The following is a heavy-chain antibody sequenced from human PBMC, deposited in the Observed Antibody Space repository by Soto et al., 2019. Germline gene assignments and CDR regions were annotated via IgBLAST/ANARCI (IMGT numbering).Heavy chain of an antibody. D-gene: IGHD1-1*01. CDR3: AKDAVQLERRSKVFDY. Sequence: GGSLRLSCAASGFTFSSYGMHWVRQAPGKGLEWVAVISYDGSNKDYADSVKGRFTISRDNSKNTRYLQMNSLRAEDTAVYYCAKDAVQLERRSKVFDYWGQGTLVTVSS. J-gene: IGHJ4*02. CDR1: GFTFSSYG. CDR2: ISYDGSNK. V-gene: IGHV3-30*18.